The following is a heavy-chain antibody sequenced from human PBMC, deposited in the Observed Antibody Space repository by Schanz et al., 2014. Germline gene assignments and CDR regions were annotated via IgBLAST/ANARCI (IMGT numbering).Heavy chain of an antibody. Sequence: QVQLVQSGAEMKKPGSSVRVSCKASGGPLSSYPINWVRQAPGQGLEWMGGVIPMLGLTNYAERFQGSVTITKDRDTAYMELNSLRSDDTALYYCARDRENIASPATGFDSWGQGTLVTVSS. CDR1: GGPLSSYP. CDR2: VIPMLGLT. J-gene: IGHJ4*02. V-gene: IGHV1-69*04. CDR3: ARDRENIASPATGFDS. D-gene: IGHD6-13*01.